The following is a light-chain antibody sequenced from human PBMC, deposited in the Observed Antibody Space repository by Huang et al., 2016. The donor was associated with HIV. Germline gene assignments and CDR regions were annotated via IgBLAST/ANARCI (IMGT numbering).Light chain of an antibody. CDR2: ASS. V-gene: IGKV1-12*01. J-gene: IGKJ4*02. CDR1: QDVNKW. CDR3: QQSVTFPLT. Sequence: DIKMTQSPSSVSASIGDRVSLTCRASQDVNKWLAWYQQKPGVAPKLLVYASSTLQSGAPSRFRGSGSGPHFTLTINNRQAEDFATYFCQQSVTFPLTFGGGTKVELK.